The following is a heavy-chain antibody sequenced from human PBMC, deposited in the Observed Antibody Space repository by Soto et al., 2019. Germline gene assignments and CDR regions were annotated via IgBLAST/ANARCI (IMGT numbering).Heavy chain of an antibody. V-gene: IGHV1-8*01. J-gene: IGHJ5*02. CDR2: MRADSGHS. Sequence: QVQLVQPGTEVRKPGASVKVSCETSGDTFTNFDLNWVRQASGQGLEWIGWMRADSGHSGHARKFQAGVSMTRDTSRRTASMELSSLRAEDTAVYYCARYIFGQGFKAWGQGTLVFVSS. D-gene: IGHD3-3*02. CDR3: ARYIFGQGFKA. CDR1: GDTFTNFD.